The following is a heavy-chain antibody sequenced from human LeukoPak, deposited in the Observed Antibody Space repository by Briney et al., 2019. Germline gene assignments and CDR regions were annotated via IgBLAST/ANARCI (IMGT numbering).Heavy chain of an antibody. D-gene: IGHD3-3*01. J-gene: IGHJ4*02. CDR2: IYYSGST. CDR1: GGSISSSSYY. V-gene: IGHV4-39*01. Sequence: PSETLSLTCTVSGGSISSSSYYWGWIRQPPGKGLEWIGSIYYSGSTYYNPSLKSRVTISVGTSKNQFSLKLSSVTAADTAVYYCARRQYDFWSGYPRPIDYWGQGTLVTVSS. CDR3: ARRQYDFWSGYPRPIDY.